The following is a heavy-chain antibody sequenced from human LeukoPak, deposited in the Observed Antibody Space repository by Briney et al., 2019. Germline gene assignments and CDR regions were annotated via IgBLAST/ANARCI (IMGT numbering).Heavy chain of an antibody. J-gene: IGHJ4*02. V-gene: IGHV3-23*01. CDR3: AKARGFAVVTAIDS. Sequence: GGSLRLSCAASGFPFSTYAMNWVRQAPGKGLEWVSVISVRGDGTFYADSVKGRFSISRDTSKSTLSLQMNSLRAEDAAVYYCAKARGFAVVTAIDSWGQGTLVTVSS. CDR1: GFPFSTYA. D-gene: IGHD2-21*02. CDR2: ISVRGDGT.